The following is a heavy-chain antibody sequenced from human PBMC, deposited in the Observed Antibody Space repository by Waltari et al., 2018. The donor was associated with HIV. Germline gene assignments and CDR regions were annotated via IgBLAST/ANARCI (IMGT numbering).Heavy chain of an antibody. CDR3: AKKARPEHITIFGVVNLGLDY. CDR1: GFTFSTYG. D-gene: IGHD3-3*01. Sequence: QVQLVESGGGVVQPGRSLRLSCAASGFTFSTYGMHWVRQAPGKGLEWVAVISYDGSNKYYADSVKGRFTISRDNSKNTVYLQMNGLRAEDTAVYYCAKKARPEHITIFGVVNLGLDYWGQGTLVTVSS. V-gene: IGHV3-30*18. CDR2: ISYDGSNK. J-gene: IGHJ4*02.